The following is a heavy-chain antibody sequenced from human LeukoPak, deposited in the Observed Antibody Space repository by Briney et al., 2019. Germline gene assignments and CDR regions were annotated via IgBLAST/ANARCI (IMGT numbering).Heavy chain of an antibody. D-gene: IGHD3-10*01. CDR1: GGSISSSSYY. CDR2: IYYSGST. V-gene: IGHV4-39*01. CDR3: ARHRPPTMARGVSKGCNWFDP. Sequence: SETLSLTCTVSGGSISSSSYYWGWIRQPPGKGLEWIGSIYYSGSTYYNPSLKSRVTISVDTSKNQFSLKLSSVTAADTAVYYCARHRPPTMARGVSKGCNWFDPWGQGTLVTVSS. J-gene: IGHJ5*02.